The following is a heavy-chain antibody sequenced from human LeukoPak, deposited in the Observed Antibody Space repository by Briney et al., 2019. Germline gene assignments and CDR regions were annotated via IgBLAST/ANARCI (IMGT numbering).Heavy chain of an antibody. D-gene: IGHD6-13*01. J-gene: IGHJ5*02. CDR3: ARTYSSNWYSGFDP. CDR2: IYYSGSA. V-gene: IGHV4-59*01. Sequence: SETLSLTCAVYGGSFSGCYRSWARQPPGKGLEWIGHIYYSGSANYNPSLTSRVTISVDTSKNQFSLKLTSVTAADTATYYCARTYSSNWYSGFDPWGQGTLVTVSS. CDR1: GGSFSGCY.